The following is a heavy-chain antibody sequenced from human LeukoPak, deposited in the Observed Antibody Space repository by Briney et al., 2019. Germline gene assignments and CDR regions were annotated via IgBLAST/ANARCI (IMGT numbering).Heavy chain of an antibody. V-gene: IGHV3-7*01. CDR1: GFTFSSYW. CDR3: ARGTRAYGSGHIDY. D-gene: IGHD3-10*01. Sequence: GGSLRLSCAASGFTFSSYWMSWVRQAPGKGLEWVANIKQDGSEKYYVDSVKGRFTISRDNVKNSLYLQMNSLRAEDTAVYYCARGTRAYGSGHIDYWGQGTLVTVSS. CDR2: IKQDGSEK. J-gene: IGHJ4*02.